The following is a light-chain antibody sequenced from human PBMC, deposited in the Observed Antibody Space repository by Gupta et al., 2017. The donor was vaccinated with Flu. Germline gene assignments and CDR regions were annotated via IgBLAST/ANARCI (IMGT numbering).Light chain of an antibody. Sequence: HSALTQPASVSGSPGQSITLSCTGTSSDIGNTDLISWYQHHPGKVPKFLISEVNKRPSGVSERFSGSRSGNTASLTLSGLQAEDEADYYCCSYADSNTIWVFGGGTRLTVL. CDR1: SSDIGNTDL. V-gene: IGLV2-23*02. J-gene: IGLJ3*02. CDR3: CSYADSNTIWV. CDR2: EVN.